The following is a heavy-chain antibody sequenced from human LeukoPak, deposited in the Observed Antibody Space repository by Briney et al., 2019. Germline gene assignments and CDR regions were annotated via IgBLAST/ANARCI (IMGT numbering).Heavy chain of an antibody. CDR1: GFTFSSYA. V-gene: IGHV3-64*01. CDR2: ISSNGGST. Sequence: GGSLRLSCAASGFTFSSYAMHWVRQAPGKGLEYVSAISSNGGSTYYANSVKGRFTISRDNSKNTLYLQVGSLRAEDMAVYYCAREYCSGGSCYYYFDYWGQGTLVTVSS. CDR3: AREYCSGGSCYYYFDY. J-gene: IGHJ4*02. D-gene: IGHD2-15*01.